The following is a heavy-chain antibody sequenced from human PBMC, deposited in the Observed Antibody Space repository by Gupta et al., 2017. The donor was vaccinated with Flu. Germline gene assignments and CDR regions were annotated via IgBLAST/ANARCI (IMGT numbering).Heavy chain of an antibody. V-gene: IGHV3-15*01. D-gene: IGHD2-2*01. CDR3: TTPRYCTSTSCGSIDY. J-gene: IGHJ4*02. Sequence: MNWVSQAPGKGLEWVGRIKSKSEGETIDYAAPVKGRFTISKDASMGTLYLRMDSLKKEDTAVYYCTTPRYCTSTSCGSIDYWGQGTLVTVSS. CDR2: IKSKSEGETI.